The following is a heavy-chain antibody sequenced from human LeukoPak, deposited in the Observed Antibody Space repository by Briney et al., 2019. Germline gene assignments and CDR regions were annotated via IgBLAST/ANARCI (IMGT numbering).Heavy chain of an antibody. V-gene: IGHV3-23*01. J-gene: IGHJ3*02. CDR1: GFMFSNYA. CDR3: ARKYYYDSSGSDAFDI. D-gene: IGHD3-22*01. CDR2: IGTNPAAT. Sequence: PGGSLRLSCVASGFMFSNYAMNWVRQAPGKGLEWVALIGTNPAATHYPDSVQGRFTISRDNSRNTLYLQMNSLRAEDTAVYYCARKYYYDSSGSDAFDIWGQGTMVTVSS.